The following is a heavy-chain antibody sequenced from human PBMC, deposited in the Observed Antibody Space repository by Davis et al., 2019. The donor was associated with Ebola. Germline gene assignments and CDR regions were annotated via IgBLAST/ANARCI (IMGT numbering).Heavy chain of an antibody. CDR2: VNHRGRT. V-gene: IGHV4-34*01. D-gene: IGHD2-2*01. Sequence: PSETLSLTCAVYGGSFSDYYWSFIRQSPGKGLEWIGEVNHRGRTYSNPSLRSRVTISVDIYRNQFSLKLTSVTVADTAVYYCASPHQIRGEDCFDLWGQGTLVTVSS. J-gene: IGHJ4*02. CDR1: GGSFSDYY. CDR3: ASPHQIRGEDCFDL.